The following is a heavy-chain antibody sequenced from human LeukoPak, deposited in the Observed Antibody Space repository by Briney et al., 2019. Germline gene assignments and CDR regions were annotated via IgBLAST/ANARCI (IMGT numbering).Heavy chain of an antibody. CDR3: ARYQLPFPFDY. D-gene: IGHD2-2*01. Sequence: SETLSLTCTVSTGSISSNFWSWIRQPPGKGLEWNGYIYYSGSTNYNPSLKSRVTISVDTSKNQFSLKLSSVTAADTAVYYCARYQLPFPFDYGAREPWSPSPQ. CDR2: IYYSGST. CDR1: TGSISSNF. V-gene: IGHV4-59*01. J-gene: IGHJ4*02.